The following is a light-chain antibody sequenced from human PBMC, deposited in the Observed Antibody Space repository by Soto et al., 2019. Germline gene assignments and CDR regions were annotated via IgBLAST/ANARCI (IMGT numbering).Light chain of an antibody. J-gene: IGKJ3*01. CDR3: QQSYRTPHA. CDR2: AAS. Sequence: DIQMTQSPSSLSASVGDRVTIACRASQSVSTYVNWYQQKPGKAPQLLIYAASSLQTGVPSRFSGSGSGTDFTLTISSLQPVDSATFYCQQSYRTPHAFGPGTKVHI. CDR1: QSVSTY. V-gene: IGKV1-39*01.